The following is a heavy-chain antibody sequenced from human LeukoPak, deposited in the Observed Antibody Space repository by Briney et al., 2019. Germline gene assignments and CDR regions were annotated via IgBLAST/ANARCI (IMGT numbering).Heavy chain of an antibody. CDR2: ISAYNGNT. V-gene: IGHV1-18*01. Sequence: ASVKVSCKASVYTFTSYGISWVRQAPGQGLEWMGWISAYNGNTNYAQKLQGRVTMTTDTSTSTAYMGLRSLRADDTAVYYCARSLEYASGDPPGYWGQGTLVTVSS. CDR1: VYTFTSYG. J-gene: IGHJ4*02. CDR3: ARSLEYASGDPPGY. D-gene: IGHD4-17*01.